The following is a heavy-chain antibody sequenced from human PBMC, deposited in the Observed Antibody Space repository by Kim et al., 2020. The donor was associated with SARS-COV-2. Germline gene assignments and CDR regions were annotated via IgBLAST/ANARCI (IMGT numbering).Heavy chain of an antibody. CDR1: GFTFTNYA. Sequence: GGSLRLSCAASGFTFTNYAMHWVRQAPGRGLGYVSGISSNGGSTYYGNSVKGRFTISRDNSKNTLYLQTGSLRTEDMAVYYCARDRRANVVVTAIDYWGQGILVTVSS. J-gene: IGHJ4*02. D-gene: IGHD2-21*02. CDR2: ISSNGGST. V-gene: IGHV3-64*01. CDR3: ARDRRANVVVTAIDY.